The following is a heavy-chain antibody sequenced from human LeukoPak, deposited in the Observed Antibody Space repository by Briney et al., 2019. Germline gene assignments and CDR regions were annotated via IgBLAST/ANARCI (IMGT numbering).Heavy chain of an antibody. Sequence: GGSLRLSCAASGFTFSSYAMAWVRQAPGKGLEWVSGISGSGGSTYYADSVKGRFTISRDNSKNTLYLQMNSLRAEDTAVYYCAKAGRAPHRLTSYYFDYWGQGTLVTVSS. V-gene: IGHV3-23*01. J-gene: IGHJ4*02. CDR1: GFTFSSYA. CDR3: AKAGRAPHRLTSYYFDY. D-gene: IGHD1-26*01. CDR2: ISGSGGST.